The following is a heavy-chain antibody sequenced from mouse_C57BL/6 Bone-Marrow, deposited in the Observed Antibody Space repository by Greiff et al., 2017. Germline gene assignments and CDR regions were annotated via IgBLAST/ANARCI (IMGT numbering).Heavy chain of an antibody. CDR2: INPYNGDT. J-gene: IGHJ4*01. CDR3: ARGRDYSNYAMDY. Sequence: EVQLQQSGPELVKPGDSVKISCKASGYSFTGYFMNWVMQSHGKSLEWIGRINPYNGDTFYNQKFKGKATLTVDKSSSTAHMELRSLTSEDSAVYYCARGRDYSNYAMDYWGQGTSVTVSS. D-gene: IGHD2-5*01. V-gene: IGHV1-20*01. CDR1: GYSFTGYF.